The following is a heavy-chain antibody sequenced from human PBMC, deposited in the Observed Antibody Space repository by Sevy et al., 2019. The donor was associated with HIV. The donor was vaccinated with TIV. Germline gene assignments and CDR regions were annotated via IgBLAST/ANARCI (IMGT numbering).Heavy chain of an antibody. Sequence: GGSLRLSCAASGFSFNNYWMSWVRQAPGKGLEWVAFIRYDGSTKYYAESVKGRFIISRDNSKDTLYLQMNSLRGDDTSLYYCAKGLGMVQGALLSDDVWGQGTMVTVSS. J-gene: IGHJ3*01. CDR1: GFSFNNYW. CDR2: IRYDGSTK. D-gene: IGHD3-10*01. V-gene: IGHV3-30*02. CDR3: AKGLGMVQGALLSDDV.